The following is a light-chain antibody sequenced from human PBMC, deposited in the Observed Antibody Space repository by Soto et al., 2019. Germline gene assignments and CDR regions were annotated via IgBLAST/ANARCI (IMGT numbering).Light chain of an antibody. CDR3: QQHSEWPLT. J-gene: IGKJ1*01. CDR1: RSVSTH. Sequence: DIGMTQSPATLSMSPGERDTLSCRASRSVSTHLAWYQQKPGQAPRLLINGESTTATGIPPRFSGSGSGTEFSLPISSLQSEDFAVYYCQQHSEWPLTFGQGTKVQI. V-gene: IGKV3-15*01. CDR2: GES.